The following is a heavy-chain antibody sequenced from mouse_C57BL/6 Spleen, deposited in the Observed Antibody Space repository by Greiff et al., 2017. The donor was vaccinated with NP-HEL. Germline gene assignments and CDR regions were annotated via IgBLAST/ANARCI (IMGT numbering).Heavy chain of an antibody. V-gene: IGHV1-52*01. D-gene: IGHD2-3*01. J-gene: IGHJ4*01. Sequence: QVQLQQSGAELVRPGSSVKLSCKASGYTFTSYWMHWVKQRPIQGLEWIGNIDTSDSETHYNQKFKDKATLTVDKSSSTAYMELSSLTSEDSAVYYCARFGDGYYGGAMDYWGQGTSVTVSS. CDR1: GYTFTSYW. CDR3: ARFGDGYYGGAMDY. CDR2: IDTSDSET.